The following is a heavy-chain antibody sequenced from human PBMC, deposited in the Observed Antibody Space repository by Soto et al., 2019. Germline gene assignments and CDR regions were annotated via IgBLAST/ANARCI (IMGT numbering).Heavy chain of an antibody. J-gene: IGHJ4*02. CDR3: ARDGQWLPRDGLRSSYYFDY. CDR2: IWYDGGNK. V-gene: IGHV3-33*01. D-gene: IGHD6-19*01. CDR1: GFNFSSYV. Sequence: QVQLVESGGGVVQPGRSLRLSCAASGFNFSSYVMHWVRQAPGKGLEWVAVIWYDGGNKYYADSVKGRFTISRDNSKNTLYLQMNSLRGVATAVYYCARDGQWLPRDGLRSSYYFDYWGQGTLVTVSS.